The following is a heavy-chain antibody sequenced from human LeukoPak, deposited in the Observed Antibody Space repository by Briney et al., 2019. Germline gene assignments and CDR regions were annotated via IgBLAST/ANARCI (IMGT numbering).Heavy chain of an antibody. CDR1: GDSISSYS. D-gene: IGHD3-22*01. Sequence: SETLSLTCTVSGDSISSYSWSWIRQPPGKGLEWIGTIYYSGETYYNPSLKSRVTISVDTSKNQIFLLVPSVTAADTALYFCARSVVKRFDLWGQGTLVTVSS. CDR2: IYYSGET. J-gene: IGHJ4*02. V-gene: IGHV4-59*04. CDR3: ARSVVKRFDL.